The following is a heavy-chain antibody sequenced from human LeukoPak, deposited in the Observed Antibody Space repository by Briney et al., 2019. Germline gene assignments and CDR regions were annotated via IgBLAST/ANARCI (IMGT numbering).Heavy chain of an antibody. CDR2: IYPAYYDT. Sequence: IYPAYYDTRYRPSFQGQVTISADRSVTTAYLQWSSLKASDTAVYFCARGLGYSTSSISFDSWGQGTLVTVSS. CDR3: ARGLGYSTSSISFDS. V-gene: IGHV5-51*01. J-gene: IGHJ4*02. D-gene: IGHD6-6*01.